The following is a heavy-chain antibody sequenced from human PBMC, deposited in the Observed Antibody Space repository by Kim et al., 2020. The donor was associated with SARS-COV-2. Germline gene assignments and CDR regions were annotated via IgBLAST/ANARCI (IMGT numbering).Heavy chain of an antibody. D-gene: IGHD2-21*01. Sequence: TNYAQKFQGRVTMTRDTSINTAYMELSSLRPDDTAVYFCAKIDFYYDMDVWGQGTTVTVSS. CDR2: T. J-gene: IGHJ6*02. V-gene: IGHV1-2*02. CDR3: AKIDFYYDMDV.